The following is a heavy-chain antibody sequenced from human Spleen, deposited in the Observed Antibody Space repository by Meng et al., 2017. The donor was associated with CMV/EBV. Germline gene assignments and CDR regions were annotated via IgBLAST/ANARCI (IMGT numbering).Heavy chain of an antibody. J-gene: IGHJ3*02. Sequence: ASVKVSCKASGDSFNSFDINWVRQAPGQGLEWMGWISAYNGNTNYVRKLQGRVTMTTDTSTSTAYMELRSLRSDDTAVYYCARDDRRNDAFDIWGQGTMVTVSS. CDR2: ISAYNGNT. CDR1: GDSFNSFD. CDR3: ARDDRRNDAFDI. V-gene: IGHV1-18*01.